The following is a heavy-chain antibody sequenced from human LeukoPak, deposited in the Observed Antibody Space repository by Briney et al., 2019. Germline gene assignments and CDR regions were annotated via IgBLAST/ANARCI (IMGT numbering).Heavy chain of an antibody. J-gene: IGHJ4*02. V-gene: IGHV4-59*12. CDR2: IDYSGST. D-gene: IGHD3-22*01. CDR1: GGSISNYY. Sequence: SETLSLTCTVSGGSISNYYWSWVRQPPGKGLEWIGYIDYSGSTNYNPSLKRRVTISGDTSKNQFSLKLSSVTAADTAVYYCARDDFYDNSGYFYWGQGTLVTVSS. CDR3: ARDDFYDNSGYFY.